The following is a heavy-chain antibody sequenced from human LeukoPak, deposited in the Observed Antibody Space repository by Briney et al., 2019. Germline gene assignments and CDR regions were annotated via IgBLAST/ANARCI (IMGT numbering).Heavy chain of an antibody. CDR2: INPSGGST. CDR1: GYTFTSYY. CDR3: AILTVAMATAGDY. Sequence: ASVKVSCKASGYTFTSYYMHWVRQAPGQGLEWMGIINPSGGSTSYAQKFQGRVTMTRDMSTSTVYMELSSLRSEDTAVYYCAILTVAMATAGDYWGQGTLVIVSS. V-gene: IGHV1-46*01. J-gene: IGHJ4*02. D-gene: IGHD5-24*01.